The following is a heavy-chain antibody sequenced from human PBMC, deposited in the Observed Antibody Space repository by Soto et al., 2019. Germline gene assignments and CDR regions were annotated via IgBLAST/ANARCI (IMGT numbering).Heavy chain of an antibody. CDR3: ARDKYSSSWYIRYFDL. CDR2: IIPILGIA. CDR1: GGTFSSYT. D-gene: IGHD6-13*01. Sequence: QVQLRQSGAEVKKPRSSVKVSCKASGGTFSSYTISWVRQAPGPGLEWMGRIIPILGIANYAQKFQGRVTITADKSTSTAYMELSSLRSEDTAVYYCARDKYSSSWYIRYFDLWGRGTLVTVSS. J-gene: IGHJ2*01. V-gene: IGHV1-69*08.